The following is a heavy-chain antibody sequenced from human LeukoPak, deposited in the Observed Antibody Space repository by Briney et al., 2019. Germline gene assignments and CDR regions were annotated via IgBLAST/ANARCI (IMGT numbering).Heavy chain of an antibody. CDR3: ARLRLSGSYPDY. Sequence: GGAPRLSCAAPGFAFSSFEMNWVRPAPGKGVGWVSYISSSGSTMYYADSVKGRFTISRDNAKNSLYLQMNSLRAEDTAVYYCARLRLSGSYPDYWGQGTLVTVSS. V-gene: IGHV3-48*03. J-gene: IGHJ4*02. CDR1: GFAFSSFE. D-gene: IGHD1-26*01. CDR2: ISSSGSTM.